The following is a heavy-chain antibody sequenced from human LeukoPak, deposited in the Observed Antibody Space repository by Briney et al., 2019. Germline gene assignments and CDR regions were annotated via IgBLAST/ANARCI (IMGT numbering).Heavy chain of an antibody. V-gene: IGHV4-59*12. D-gene: IGHD1-26*01. CDR2: IYYTGNT. Sequence: SETLSLTCTISGGSISTYYWTWIRQPPGKGLEWIGYIYYTGNTNYNPSLKSRVTMSVDTSKNQFSLKLSSVTAADTAVYYCARGAGLEWELQSWFDPWGQGTLVTVSS. J-gene: IGHJ5*02. CDR1: GGSISTYY. CDR3: ARGAGLEWELQSWFDP.